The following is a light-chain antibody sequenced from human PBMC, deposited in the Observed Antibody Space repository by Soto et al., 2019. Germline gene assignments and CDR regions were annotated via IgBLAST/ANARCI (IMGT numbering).Light chain of an antibody. CDR1: RSNIGSNT. Sequence: QPVLTQPPSASGAPGQRVTISCSGSRSNIGSNTVHWYQQFPGTAPKLLVYRTDHRPSGVPDRFSGSKSGTSASLAISGLQSEDESYYYCASWDDMLSGPVLGGGTKVTVL. J-gene: IGLJ2*01. V-gene: IGLV1-44*01. CDR3: ASWDDMLSGPV. CDR2: RTD.